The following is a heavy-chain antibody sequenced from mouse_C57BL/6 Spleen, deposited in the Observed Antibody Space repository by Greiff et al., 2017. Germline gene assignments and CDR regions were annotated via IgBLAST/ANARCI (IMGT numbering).Heavy chain of an antibody. J-gene: IGHJ4*01. CDR1: GYTFTDYY. CDR3: AKNDYDDAMDD. Sequence: VQLQQSGPELVKPGASVKISCKASGYTFTDYYMNWVKQSHGKSLEWIGDINPNNGGTSYNQKFKGKATLTVDKSSSTAYMELRSLTSEDSAVYYCAKNDYDDAMDDWGQGASVTVSS. CDR2: INPNNGGT. D-gene: IGHD2-4*01. V-gene: IGHV1-26*01.